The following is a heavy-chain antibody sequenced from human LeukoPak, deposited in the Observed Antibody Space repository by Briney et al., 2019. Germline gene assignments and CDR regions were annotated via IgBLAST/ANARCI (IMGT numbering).Heavy chain of an antibody. V-gene: IGHV1-2*02. D-gene: IGHD2-15*01. Sequence: GASVKVSCKASGYTFTGYYMHWVRQAPGQPLEWMGWINPNSGGTNYAQQFQGRVTMTRDPSISPAYMELSRLLSYDTAVYYCAREYCSGGSCYSRGYGMDVWGQGTTVTVSS. CDR1: GYTFTGYY. CDR3: AREYCSGGSCYSRGYGMDV. J-gene: IGHJ6*02. CDR2: INPNSGGT.